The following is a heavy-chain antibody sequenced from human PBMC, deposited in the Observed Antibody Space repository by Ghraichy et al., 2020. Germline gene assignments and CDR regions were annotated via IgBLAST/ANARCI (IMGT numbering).Heavy chain of an antibody. D-gene: IGHD3-22*01. V-gene: IGHV1-69*04. CDR1: GDTFSSYA. CDR2: IIPILGIA. CDR3: ARERITMIVVVISDYYYGMDV. J-gene: IGHJ6*02. Sequence: AVKVSCKASGDTFSSYAISWVRQAPGQGLEWMGRIIPILGIANYAQKFQGRVTITADTSTSTAYMELSSLRSEDTAVYYCARERITMIVVVISDYYYGMDVWGQGTTVTVSS.